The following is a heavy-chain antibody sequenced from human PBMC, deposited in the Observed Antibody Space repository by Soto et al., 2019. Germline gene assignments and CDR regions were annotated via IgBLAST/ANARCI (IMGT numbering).Heavy chain of an antibody. CDR3: ARDLFGRIAAAATDSTKTQPNWFDP. V-gene: IGHV3-33*01. D-gene: IGHD6-13*01. CDR2: IWYDGSNK. CDR1: GFTFSSYG. Sequence: QVQLVESGGGVVQPGRSLRLSCAASGFTFSSYGMHWVRQAPGKGLEWVAVIWYDGSNKYYADSVKGRFTISRDNSKNTLYLQMNSLRAEDTAVYYCARDLFGRIAAAATDSTKTQPNWFDPWGQGTLVTVSS. J-gene: IGHJ5*02.